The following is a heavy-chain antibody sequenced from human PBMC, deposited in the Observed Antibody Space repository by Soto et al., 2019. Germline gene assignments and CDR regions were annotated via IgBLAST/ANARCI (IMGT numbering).Heavy chain of an antibody. CDR2: IYYSGST. CDR3: ARGNTMVRGAQNWYLDL. CDR1: GGSISSGGYY. V-gene: IGHV4-31*03. Sequence: QVQLQESGPGLVKPSQTLSLTCTVSGGSISSGGYYWSWIRQHPGKGLEWIGYIYYSGSTYYNPSLKSRVTISVDTSKNQFSLKLSSVTAADTAVYYCARGNTMVRGAQNWYLDLWGRGTLVTVSS. J-gene: IGHJ2*01. D-gene: IGHD3-10*01.